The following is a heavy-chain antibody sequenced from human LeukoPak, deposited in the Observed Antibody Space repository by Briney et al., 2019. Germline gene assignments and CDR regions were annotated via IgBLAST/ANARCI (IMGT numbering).Heavy chain of an antibody. J-gene: IGHJ1*01. V-gene: IGHV4-30-4*01. CDR1: GGFHRRGDYY. D-gene: IGHD4-17*01. CDR3: ASTVTDNFQH. CDR2: NYDGGST. Sequence: SQTLSLTCTFSGGFHRRGDYYWGWIRQSPAKGLEWIGYNYDGGSTCYNPSLKSRLTISEDTSKNPLSLKLSSVTAADTAVYYCASTVTDNFQHWGQGTLVTVSS.